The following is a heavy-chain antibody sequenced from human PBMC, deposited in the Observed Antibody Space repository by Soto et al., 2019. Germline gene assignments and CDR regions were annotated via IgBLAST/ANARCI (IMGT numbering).Heavy chain of an antibody. Sequence: QVQLQESGPRLVRPSDTLSLTCNVYNHSIRSDNWWGWIRQPPGKGLEWVGYMDHIGTTYYNPSLKSRISLSVDTTKNQFSLKLKSVTAVDTAIYYCARTKYNSGWLEDWGQGTLVTVSS. D-gene: IGHD6-19*01. CDR3: ARTKYNSGWLED. V-gene: IGHV4-28*01. CDR1: NHSIRSDNW. CDR2: MDHIGTT. J-gene: IGHJ4*02.